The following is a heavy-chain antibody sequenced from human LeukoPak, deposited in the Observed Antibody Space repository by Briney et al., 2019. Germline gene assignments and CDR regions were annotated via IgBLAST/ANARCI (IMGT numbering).Heavy chain of an antibody. D-gene: IGHD3-10*01. Sequence: ASVTVSCKASGYTFTSYDINWVRQAPGQGLEWMGWMNHNRGNTDYAQKFQGRVTMTRNTSISTAYMELSSLRSEDTAVYYCARWVVRGVIIKGFDYWGQGTLVTVSS. CDR3: ARWVVRGVIIKGFDY. CDR2: MNHNRGNT. CDR1: GYTFTSYD. J-gene: IGHJ4*02. V-gene: IGHV1-8*01.